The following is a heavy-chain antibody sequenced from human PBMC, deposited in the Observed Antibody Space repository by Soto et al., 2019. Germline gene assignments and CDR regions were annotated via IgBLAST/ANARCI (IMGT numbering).Heavy chain of an antibody. CDR3: ARGTTLRPYYYYYGMDV. CDR1: GGTFSSYA. D-gene: IGHD4-4*01. J-gene: IGHJ6*02. CDR2: IIPIFGTA. Sequence: VASVKVSCKASGGTFSSYAISWVRQAPGQGLEWMGGIIPIFGTANYAQKFQGRVTITADESTSTAYMELSSLRSEDTAVYYCARGTTLRPYYYYYGMDVWGQGTTVTVS. V-gene: IGHV1-69*13.